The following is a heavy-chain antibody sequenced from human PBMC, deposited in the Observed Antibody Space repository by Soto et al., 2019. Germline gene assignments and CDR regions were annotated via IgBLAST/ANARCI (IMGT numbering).Heavy chain of an antibody. CDR2: INPIFGTS. Sequence: SVKVSCKASGGTFSSYAISWVRQAPGKRQQWMRGINPIFGTSNNAQKFQSRVMITPDEFTSTAYMEVSSLRSEDTAVYYCARPQVGGYDSGTSLDYWGQGTLVTVSS. CDR3: ARPQVGGYDSGTSLDY. D-gene: IGHD5-12*01. V-gene: IGHV1-69*13. J-gene: IGHJ4*02. CDR1: GGTFSSYA.